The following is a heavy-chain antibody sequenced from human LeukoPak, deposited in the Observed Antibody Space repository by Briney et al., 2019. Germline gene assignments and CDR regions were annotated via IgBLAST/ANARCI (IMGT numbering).Heavy chain of an antibody. CDR2: IYHSGST. CDR1: GGSISSGGYS. D-gene: IGHD2-15*01. V-gene: IGHV4-30-2*01. Sequence: SETLSLTCAVSGGSISSGGYSWSWIRQPPGKGLEWIGYIYHSGSTYYNPSLKSRVTISVDRSKNQFSLKLSSVTAADTAVYYCARGYSPPRWFDPWGQGTLVTVSS. CDR3: ARGYSPPRWFDP. J-gene: IGHJ5*02.